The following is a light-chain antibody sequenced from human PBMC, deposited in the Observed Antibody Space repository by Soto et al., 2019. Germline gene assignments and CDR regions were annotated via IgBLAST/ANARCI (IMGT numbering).Light chain of an antibody. CDR3: QTWDTVVV. CDR1: SGHRDYA. Sequence: QLVLTQSPSASASLGASIKLPCTLSSGHRDYAIAWHQQQPDKGPRYLMQLNRDGSHNKGDGIPDRFSGSNSGAERYLIISSLQSDDEADYYCQTWDTVVVFGGGTKLTVL. CDR2: LNRDGSH. V-gene: IGLV4-69*01. J-gene: IGLJ2*01.